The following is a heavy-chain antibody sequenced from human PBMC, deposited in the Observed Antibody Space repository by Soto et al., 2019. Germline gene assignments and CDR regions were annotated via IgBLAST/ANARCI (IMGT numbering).Heavy chain of an antibody. V-gene: IGHV3-53*01. Sequence: EVLLVESGGGLIQPGGSLRLSCAASGFTVSSSYITWVRQAPGKWLEWVSLIYSGGNTYYADSVKGRFTISRDNSNNSLYLQMSSLRAEDPAVYYCAEAKQSGDAWGQGSTVTVCS. CDR2: IYSGGNT. CDR3: AEAKQSGDA. D-gene: IGHD6-25*01. CDR1: GFTVSSSY. J-gene: IGHJ6*02.